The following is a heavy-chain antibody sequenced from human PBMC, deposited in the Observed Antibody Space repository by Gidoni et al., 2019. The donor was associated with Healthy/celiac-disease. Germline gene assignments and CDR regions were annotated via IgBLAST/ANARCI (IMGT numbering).Heavy chain of an antibody. CDR2: ISWNSGSI. Sequence: EVQLVESGGGLVQPGRSLRLSCAASGFTFDDYAMHWVRQAPGKGLEWVSGISWNSGSIGYADSVKGRFTISRDNAKNSLYLQMNSLRAEDTALYYCAKDSGDGYKDYWGQGTLVTVSS. J-gene: IGHJ4*02. CDR1: GFTFDDYA. CDR3: AKDSGDGYKDY. D-gene: IGHD5-12*01. V-gene: IGHV3-9*01.